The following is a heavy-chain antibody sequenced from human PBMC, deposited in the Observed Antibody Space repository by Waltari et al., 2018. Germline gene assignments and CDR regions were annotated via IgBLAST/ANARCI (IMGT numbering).Heavy chain of an antibody. CDR1: GGSLDPPKPY. CDR3: ATYIGASVGTAAFDV. D-gene: IGHD5-12*01. J-gene: IGHJ3*01. CDR2: ISYAGTT. Sequence: QLQLQESGPGPVKPSATLSLPCSVSGGSLDPPKPYWSWIRQPPGQGLEWIGTISYAGTTYTNPSLRSRLTMSRDTSKNQLSLTLGSTTAADTAVYYCATYIGASVGTAAFDVWGQGTMVTVSS. V-gene: IGHV4-39*01.